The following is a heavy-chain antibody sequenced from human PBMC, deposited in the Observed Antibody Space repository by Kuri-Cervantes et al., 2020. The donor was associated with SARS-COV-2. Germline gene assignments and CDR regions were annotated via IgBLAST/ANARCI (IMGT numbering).Heavy chain of an antibody. V-gene: IGHV4-39*01. J-gene: IGHJ2*01. CDR3: ARRVEEVIAITMDWYFDL. CDR2: IYYSGST. D-gene: IGHD2-21*01. Sequence: SETLSLTCTVSGGSISSSSYYWGWIRQPPGKGLEWIGRIYYSGSTYYNPSLKSRVTISVDTSKNQFSLKLSSVTAADTAVYYCARRVEEVIAITMDWYFDLWGRGTLVTVSS. CDR1: GGSISSSSYY.